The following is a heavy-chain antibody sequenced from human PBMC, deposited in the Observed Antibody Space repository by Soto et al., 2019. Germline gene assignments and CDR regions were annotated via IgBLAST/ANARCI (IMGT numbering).Heavy chain of an antibody. J-gene: IGHJ4*02. CDR2: ISWNSGSI. V-gene: IGHV3-9*01. CDR1: GFTFNDYA. CDR3: VKDWGGGVGLFDY. Sequence: EVQLVESGGGLVQPGRSLRLSCVASGFTFNDYAIHWVRQAPGKGLEWVSGISWNSGSITYADSVKGRFTISRDNAKKSLDVEMNGLRPEDTALYFCVKDWGGGVGLFDYWGQGTLVTVSS. D-gene: IGHD3-16*01.